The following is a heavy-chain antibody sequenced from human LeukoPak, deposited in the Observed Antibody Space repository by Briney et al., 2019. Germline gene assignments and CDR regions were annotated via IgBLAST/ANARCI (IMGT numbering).Heavy chain of an antibody. D-gene: IGHD3-22*01. J-gene: IGHJ4*02. CDR3: ARDIENYYDSSGYSYYFDY. Sequence: SQILSLTCTVSGGSISSGSYYWSWIRQPAGKGLEWIGRIYTSGSTNYNPSLKSRVTISVDTSKNQFSLKLSSVTAADTAVYYCARDIENYYDSSGYSYYFDYWGQGTLVTVSS. CDR2: IYTSGST. V-gene: IGHV4-61*02. CDR1: GGSISSGSYY.